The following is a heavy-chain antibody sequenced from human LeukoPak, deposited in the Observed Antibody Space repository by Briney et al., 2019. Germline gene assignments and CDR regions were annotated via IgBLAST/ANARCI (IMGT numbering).Heavy chain of an antibody. Sequence: GGSLRLSCAASGFTFSSYGMHWVRQAPGKGLEWVAVISYDGSNKYYADSVKGRFTTSRDNSKNTLYLQMNSLRAEDTAVYYCAKDRRIAVAGRAYNWFDPWGQGTLVTVSS. J-gene: IGHJ5*02. CDR3: AKDRRIAVAGRAYNWFDP. D-gene: IGHD6-19*01. CDR2: ISYDGSNK. V-gene: IGHV3-30*18. CDR1: GFTFSSYG.